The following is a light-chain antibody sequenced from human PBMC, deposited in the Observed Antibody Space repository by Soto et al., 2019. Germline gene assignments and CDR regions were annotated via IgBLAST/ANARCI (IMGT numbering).Light chain of an antibody. J-gene: IGKJ5*01. CDR1: QSVSNNY. CDR3: QQYGSSPT. CDR2: GAS. Sequence: EILLTQSPGTLSLSPGERATLSCRASQSVSNNYLAWYQQKPGQAPRRLIYGASSRATGIPDRLSGSGSGTDFTLTISRMEPEDFAVYYCQQYGSSPTFGEGTRLEIK. V-gene: IGKV3-20*01.